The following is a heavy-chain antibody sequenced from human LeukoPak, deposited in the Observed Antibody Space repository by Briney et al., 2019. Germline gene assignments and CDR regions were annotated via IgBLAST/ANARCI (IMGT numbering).Heavy chain of an antibody. CDR3: ARQMYYSNAGYDFDI. D-gene: IGHD3-10*01. Sequence: PSETLSLTCTVSGGSLSNLYWSWIRQSPGKGLELIGYIYYSGSTYYNPSLKRRVTISVDTSKDHFYLKLSSVTSADTAVYYCARQMYYSNAGYDFDIWGQGTVVTVSS. J-gene: IGHJ3*02. CDR2: IYYSGST. CDR1: GGSLSNLY. V-gene: IGHV4-59*01.